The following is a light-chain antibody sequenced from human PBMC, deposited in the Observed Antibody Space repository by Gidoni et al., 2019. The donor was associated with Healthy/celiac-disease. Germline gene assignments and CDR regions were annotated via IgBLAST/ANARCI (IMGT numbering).Light chain of an antibody. Sequence: EIVLTQSPGTLSLSPGERATLSCRASQNVGSNYLAWYQQKPGQAPRLLIYGTSSRATGIPDRFSGSGSGTDFTLTISRLEPEDFAVYYCQQYGSSPPRYTFGQGTKLEIK. J-gene: IGKJ2*01. CDR1: QNVGSNY. V-gene: IGKV3-20*01. CDR3: QQYGSSPPRYT. CDR2: GTS.